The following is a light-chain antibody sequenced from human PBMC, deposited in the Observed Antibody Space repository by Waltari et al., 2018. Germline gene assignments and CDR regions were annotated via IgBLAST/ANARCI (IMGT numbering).Light chain of an antibody. CDR3: QQLKSYPIT. J-gene: IGKJ5*01. Sequence: DIQMTQSPSTLSASVGDRVTITCRASQSISSWLAWYQQKAGKAPKLLIYDASSFESGVPSRFSGSGSGTEFTLTISDLQPEDFATYYCQQLKSYPITFGQGTRLEIK. CDR2: DAS. CDR1: QSISSW. V-gene: IGKV1-5*01.